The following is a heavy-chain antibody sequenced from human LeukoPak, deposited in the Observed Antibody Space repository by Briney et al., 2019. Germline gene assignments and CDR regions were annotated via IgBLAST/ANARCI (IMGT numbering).Heavy chain of an antibody. J-gene: IGHJ6*03. CDR3: ARETSQKGAHYMDV. CDR2: IYHSGST. V-gene: IGHV4-38-2*02. CDR1: GYSISSGYY. D-gene: IGHD3-16*01. Sequence: SETLSLTCTVSGYSISSGYYWGWIRQPPGKGLEWIGSIYHSGSTYYNPSLKSRVTISVDMSKNQFSLKLSSVTAADTAVYYCARETSQKGAHYMDVWGKGTTVTISS.